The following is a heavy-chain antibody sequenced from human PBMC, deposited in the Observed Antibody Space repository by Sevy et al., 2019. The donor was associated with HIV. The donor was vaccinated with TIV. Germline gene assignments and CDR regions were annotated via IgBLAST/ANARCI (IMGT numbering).Heavy chain of an antibody. CDR3: ARDCNSASCLWGLDV. V-gene: IGHV3-7*03. Sequence: GGSLRLSCAASGFTFSNYWMTWVRQAPGKGLEWVANIKRDGSERYYLASVKGRFTISRDNAKKSLYLQMNSLIAEDTAVYYCARDCNSASCLWGLDVWGQGTTVTVSS. CDR1: GFTFSNYW. J-gene: IGHJ6*02. CDR2: IKRDGSER. D-gene: IGHD1-26*01.